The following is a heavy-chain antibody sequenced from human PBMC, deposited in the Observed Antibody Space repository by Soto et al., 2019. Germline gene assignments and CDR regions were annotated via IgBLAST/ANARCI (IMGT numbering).Heavy chain of an antibody. CDR2: IWHDGTFT. D-gene: IGHD3-3*02. CDR3: ARDRHFRGGPDDI. J-gene: IGHJ3*02. Sequence: QVQLVESGGGVVQSGRSPRLSCAASGFTFSSFGMHWVRQAPGKGLEWVAFIWHDGTFTHYADSVKGRFTISRDNSKNMLYLQMNSLRADDTAVYYCARDRHFRGGPDDIWGQGTMVTVSS. V-gene: IGHV3-33*01. CDR1: GFTFSSFG.